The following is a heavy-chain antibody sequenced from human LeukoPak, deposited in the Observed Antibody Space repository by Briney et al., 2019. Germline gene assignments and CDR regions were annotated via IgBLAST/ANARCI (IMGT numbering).Heavy chain of an antibody. CDR3: ARDPAYGSGSFGIDY. CDR2: ISYDGSNK. Sequence: PGGSLRLSCAASGFTFSSYAMHWVRQAPGKGLGWVAVISYDGSNKYYADSVKGRFTISRDNSKNTLYLQMNSLRPEDTAVYYCARDPAYGSGSFGIDYWGQGTLVTVSS. V-gene: IGHV3-30-3*01. J-gene: IGHJ4*02. CDR1: GFTFSSYA. D-gene: IGHD3-10*01.